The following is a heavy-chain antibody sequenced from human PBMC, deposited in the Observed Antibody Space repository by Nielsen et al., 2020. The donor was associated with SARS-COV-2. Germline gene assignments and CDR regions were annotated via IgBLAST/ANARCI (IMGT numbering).Heavy chain of an antibody. V-gene: IGHV3-21*01. CDR2: ISSSSSYI. D-gene: IGHD6-13*01. J-gene: IGHJ4*02. Sequence: GESLKISCAASGFTFDDYAMHWVRQAPGKGLEWVSSISSSSSYIYYADSVKGRFTISRDNAKNSLYLQMNSLRAEDTAVYYCARDGISSRSNGGYWGQGTLVTVSS. CDR1: GFTFDDYA. CDR3: ARDGISSRSNGGY.